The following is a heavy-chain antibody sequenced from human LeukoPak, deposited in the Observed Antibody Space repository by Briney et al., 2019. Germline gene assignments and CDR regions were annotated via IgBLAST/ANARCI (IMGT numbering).Heavy chain of an antibody. D-gene: IGHD3-10*01. V-gene: IGHV3-23*01. Sequence: PGGSLRLSCAASGFTFSSYAMNWVRQAPGKGLEWVSYISSSASTIHYADSVKGRFTISRDNSKNTLYLQMNSLRAEDTAVYYCAKDRRAGSYDYWGQGTLVTVSS. CDR1: GFTFSSYA. CDR2: ISSSASTI. J-gene: IGHJ4*02. CDR3: AKDRRAGSYDY.